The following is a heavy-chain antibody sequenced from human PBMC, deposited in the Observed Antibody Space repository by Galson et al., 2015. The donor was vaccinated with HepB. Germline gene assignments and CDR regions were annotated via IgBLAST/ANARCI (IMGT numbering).Heavy chain of an antibody. V-gene: IGHV3-66*01. CDR3: ARVAVRGFDY. Sequence: SLRLSCAASGFTVNSNYMSWVRQAPGKGLEWVAVIYTGGTTYYADSVKGRLTISRDNSKNTLFLQMNSLRGEDTAVYYCARVAVRGFDYWGQGTLVTVSS. D-gene: IGHD3-10*01. CDR2: IYTGGTT. CDR1: GFTVNSNY. J-gene: IGHJ4*02.